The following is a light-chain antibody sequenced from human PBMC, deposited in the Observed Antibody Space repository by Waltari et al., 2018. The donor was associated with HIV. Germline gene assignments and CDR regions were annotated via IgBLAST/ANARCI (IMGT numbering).Light chain of an antibody. CDR1: ASNIGAGFD. J-gene: IGLJ3*02. CDR3: QSYDISLTGLLV. CDR2: GDT. Sequence: TQPPSVSGAPGQSVSISCSGNASNIGAGFDVHWYRQSPRPAPKLVIYGDTVRPSGVTDRVSCSRSLNPVSPDISGLRAEDAGDYYCQSYDISLTGLLVFGGGTKLTVL. V-gene: IGLV1-40*01.